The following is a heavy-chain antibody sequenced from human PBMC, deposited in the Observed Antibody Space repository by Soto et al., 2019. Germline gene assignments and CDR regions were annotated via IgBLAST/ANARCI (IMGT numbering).Heavy chain of an antibody. CDR2: ISAYNGNT. J-gene: IGHJ6*02. CDR1: GYTFTSYG. CDR3: ARHIVVVPAATSTLRMDV. Sequence: ASVKVSCKASGYTFTSYGISWVRQAPGQGLEWMGWISAYNGNTNYAQKLQGRVTMTTDTSTSTAYMELRSLRSDDTAVYYCARHIVVVPAATSTLRMDVWGQGTTVTVSS. D-gene: IGHD2-2*01. V-gene: IGHV1-18*01.